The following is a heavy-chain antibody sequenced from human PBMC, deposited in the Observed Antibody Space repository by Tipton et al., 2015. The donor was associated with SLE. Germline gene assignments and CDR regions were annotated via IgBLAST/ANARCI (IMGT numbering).Heavy chain of an antibody. CDR3: ARGGNSYDNGGYFWAFRY. Sequence: LRLSCTVSDGSISSQYWSWIRQAPGKGLEWIGYIYASGSTSYNPSLKSRVTISVDASKNQFSLKLSAVTAADTAVYYCARGGNSYDNGGYFWAFRYWGQGTLVTVSS. V-gene: IGHV4-59*11. J-gene: IGHJ4*02. D-gene: IGHD3-22*01. CDR2: IYASGST. CDR1: DGSISSQY.